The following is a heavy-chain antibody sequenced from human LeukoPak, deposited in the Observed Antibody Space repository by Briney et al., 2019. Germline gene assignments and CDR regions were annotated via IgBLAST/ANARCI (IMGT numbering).Heavy chain of an antibody. CDR1: GFTFSSYS. CDR3: AKDPKPRGNYFDY. Sequence: GGSLRLSCAASGFTFSSYSMNWVRQAPGKGLEWVSAISGSGGSTYYADSVKGRFTISRDNSKNTLYLQMNSLRAEDTAVYYCAKDPKPRGNYFDYWGQGTLVTVSS. D-gene: IGHD3-16*01. J-gene: IGHJ4*02. V-gene: IGHV3-23*01. CDR2: ISGSGGST.